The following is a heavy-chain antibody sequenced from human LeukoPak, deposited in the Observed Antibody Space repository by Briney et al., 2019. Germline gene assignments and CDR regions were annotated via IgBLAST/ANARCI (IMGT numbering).Heavy chain of an antibody. D-gene: IGHD2-2*01. CDR1: GGTFSSYA. V-gene: IGHV1-69*13. J-gene: IGHJ6*02. CDR3: ARVVLKCSSTSCYYYYGMDV. CDR2: IIPIFGTA. Sequence: GASVRVSCKASGGTFSSYAISWVRQAPGQGLEWMGGIIPIFGTANYAQKFQGRVTITADESTSTAYMELSSLRSEDTAVYYCARVVLKCSSTSCYYYYGMDVWGQGTTVTVSS.